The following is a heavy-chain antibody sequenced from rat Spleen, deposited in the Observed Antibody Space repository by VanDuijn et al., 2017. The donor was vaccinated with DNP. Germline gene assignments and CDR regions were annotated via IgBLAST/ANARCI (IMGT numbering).Heavy chain of an antibody. D-gene: IGHD4-4*01. V-gene: IGHV5-31*01. Sequence: EVQLVESGGGPVQPGRSLKLSCVASGFIFSNYWMTWIRQAPGKGLEWVASISNTGDHTYYSDSVKGRFTISRDNAKSTLYLQMDSLRSEDTATYYCAREKWGFWGQGVMVTVSS. CDR3: AREKWGF. CDR1: GFIFSNYW. J-gene: IGHJ2*01. CDR2: ISNTGDHT.